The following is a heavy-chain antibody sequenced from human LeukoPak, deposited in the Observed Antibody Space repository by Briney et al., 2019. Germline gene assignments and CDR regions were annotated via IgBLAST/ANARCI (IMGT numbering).Heavy chain of an antibody. CDR3: TTMQWELRDFDY. J-gene: IGHJ4*02. Sequence: PGGSLRLSCAASGFTFSSYWMSWVRQAPGKGLEWVGRIKSKTDGGTTDYAAPVKGRFTISRDDSKNTLYLQMNSLKTEDTAVYYCTTMQWELRDFDYWGQGTLVTVSS. CDR1: GFTFSSYW. V-gene: IGHV3-15*01. D-gene: IGHD1-26*01. CDR2: IKSKTDGGTT.